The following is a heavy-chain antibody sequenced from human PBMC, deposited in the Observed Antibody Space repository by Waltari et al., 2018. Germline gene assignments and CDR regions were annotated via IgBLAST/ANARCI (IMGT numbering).Heavy chain of an antibody. D-gene: IGHD1-26*01. V-gene: IGHV4-61*09. Sequence: QVQLQESGPGLVKPSQTLSLTCTVSGGSISSGSYYWSWIRQPAGKGLEWIGYIYTSGSTNYNPSLKSRVTISVDTSKNQFSLKLSSVTAADTAVYYCARGSSGSRDFDYWGQGTLVTVSS. CDR3: ARGSSGSRDFDY. CDR2: IYTSGST. CDR1: GGSISSGSYY. J-gene: IGHJ4*02.